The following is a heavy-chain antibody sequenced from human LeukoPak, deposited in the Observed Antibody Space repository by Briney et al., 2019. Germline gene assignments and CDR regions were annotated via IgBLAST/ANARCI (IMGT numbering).Heavy chain of an antibody. J-gene: IGHJ4*02. V-gene: IGHV3-21*01. CDR3: ARETDDSSGYYLGY. CDR2: ISSSGSYI. Sequence: GSLRLSCAASGFTFSSYSMNWVRQAPGKGLEWVSSISSSGSYIYYADSVKGRFTISRDNAKNSLYLQMNSLRAEDTAVYYCARETDDSSGYYLGYWGQGTLVTVSS. CDR1: GFTFSSYS. D-gene: IGHD3-22*01.